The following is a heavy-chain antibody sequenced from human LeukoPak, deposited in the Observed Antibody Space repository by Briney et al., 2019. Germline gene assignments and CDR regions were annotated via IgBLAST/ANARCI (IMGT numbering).Heavy chain of an antibody. Sequence: ASVKVSCKASGYTFTSYYMHWVRQAPGQGLEWMGIINPSGGSTSYAQKFQGRVTMTRDTSTSTVYMELSSLRSEDTAVYYCARDRPIAAADRGWFDPWGQGTLVTVSS. V-gene: IGHV1-46*01. CDR3: ARDRPIAAADRGWFDP. J-gene: IGHJ5*02. CDR2: INPSGGST. CDR1: GYTFTSYY. D-gene: IGHD6-13*01.